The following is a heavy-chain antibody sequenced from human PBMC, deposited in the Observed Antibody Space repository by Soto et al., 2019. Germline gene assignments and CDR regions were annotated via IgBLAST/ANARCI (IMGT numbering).Heavy chain of an antibody. Sequence: QVQLVQSGADVKKPGASVKVSCKASGYTFSKFFIHWVRQAPGQGLEWLGFVHPGSGSANYAQKCQGSVSMTRDTSMSTVYLELSRLRSEDTAMYYCARDSEGTSSLTHYWGQGTLVTVSS. CDR2: VHPGSGSA. CDR1: GYTFSKFF. V-gene: IGHV1-46*01. J-gene: IGHJ4*02. CDR3: ARDSEGTSSLTHY. D-gene: IGHD6-6*01.